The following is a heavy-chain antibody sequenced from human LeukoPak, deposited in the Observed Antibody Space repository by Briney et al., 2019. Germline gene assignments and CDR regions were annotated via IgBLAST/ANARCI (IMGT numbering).Heavy chain of an antibody. Sequence: ASVKVSCKASGYTFTSYGISWVRQAPGQGLEWMGWISAYNGNTNYAQKLQGRVTMTTDTSTSTAYMELRSLRSDDTAVYYCARVSVGSGAIQLWLSAYYYYYMDVWGKGTTVTVPS. CDR1: GYTFTSYG. V-gene: IGHV1-18*01. CDR3: ARVSVGSGAIQLWLSAYYYYYMDV. CDR2: ISAYNGNT. J-gene: IGHJ6*03. D-gene: IGHD5-18*01.